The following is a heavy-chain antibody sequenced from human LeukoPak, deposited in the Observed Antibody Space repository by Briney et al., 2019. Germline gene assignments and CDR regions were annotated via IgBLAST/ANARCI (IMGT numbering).Heavy chain of an antibody. CDR1: GFTFSSYS. V-gene: IGHV3-21*01. D-gene: IGHD2-15*01. CDR3: ARESRDIVVVVAAFDI. J-gene: IGHJ3*02. Sequence: GGSLRLSCAASGFTFSSYSMNWVRQAPGKGLEWVSSISSSSSYIYYADSVKGRFTISRDNAKNSLYLQMNSLRAEDTAVYYCARESRDIVVVVAAFDIWGQGIMVTVSS. CDR2: ISSSSSYI.